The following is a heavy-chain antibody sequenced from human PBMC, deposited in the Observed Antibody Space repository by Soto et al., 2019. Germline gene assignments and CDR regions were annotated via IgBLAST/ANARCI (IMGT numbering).Heavy chain of an antibody. CDR3: ARNPLIAAAGIGLSDP. CDR1: GYTFTGYY. J-gene: IGHJ5*02. V-gene: IGHV1-2*04. D-gene: IGHD6-13*01. Sequence: ASVKVSCKASGYTFTGYYMHWVRQAPGQGLEWMGWINPNSGGTNYAQKFQGWVTMTRDTSISTAYMELSRLRSDDTAVYYCARNPLIAAAGIGLSDPWGQGTLVTVSS. CDR2: INPNSGGT.